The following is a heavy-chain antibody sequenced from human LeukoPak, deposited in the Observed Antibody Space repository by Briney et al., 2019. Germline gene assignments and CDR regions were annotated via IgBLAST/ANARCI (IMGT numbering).Heavy chain of an antibody. Sequence: ASVKVSCKASGYTFTSYDINWVRQATGQGLEWMGWMNPNSGNTGYAQKFQGRVTITRNTSISTAYMELSSLRSEVTAVYYCARHYYDSSGYYFSDPWGQGTLVTVSS. CDR2: MNPNSGNT. D-gene: IGHD3-22*01. J-gene: IGHJ5*02. CDR1: GYTFTSYD. CDR3: ARHYYDSSGYYFSDP. V-gene: IGHV1-8*03.